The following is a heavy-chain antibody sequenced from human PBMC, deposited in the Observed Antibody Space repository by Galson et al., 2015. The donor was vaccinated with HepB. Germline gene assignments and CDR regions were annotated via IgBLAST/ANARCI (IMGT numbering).Heavy chain of an antibody. CDR3: ARDLVTTVATNDY. CDR1: GFTFSSYS. V-gene: IGHV3-48*01. J-gene: IGHJ4*02. CDR2: ISSSSSTI. D-gene: IGHD4-23*01. Sequence: SLRLSCAASGFTFSSYSMNWVRQAPGKGLEWVSYISSSSSTIYYADSVKGRFTISRDNAKNSLYLQMNSLRAEDTAVYYCARDLVTTVATNDYWGQGTLVTVSS.